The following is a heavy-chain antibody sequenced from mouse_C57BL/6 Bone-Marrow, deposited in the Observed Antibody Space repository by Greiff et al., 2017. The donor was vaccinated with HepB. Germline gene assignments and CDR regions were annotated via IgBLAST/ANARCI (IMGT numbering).Heavy chain of an antibody. D-gene: IGHD2-3*01. J-gene: IGHJ4*01. CDR2: IDPENGDT. V-gene: IGHV14-4*01. Sequence: VQLKESGAELVRPGASVKLSCTASGFNIKDDYMHWVKQRPEQGLEWIGWIDPENGDTEYASKFQGKATITADTSSNTAYLQLSSLTSEDTDVYSCTIDGYYPYYSMDYWGRGTSVTVSS. CDR1: GFNIKDDY. CDR3: TIDGYYPYYSMDY.